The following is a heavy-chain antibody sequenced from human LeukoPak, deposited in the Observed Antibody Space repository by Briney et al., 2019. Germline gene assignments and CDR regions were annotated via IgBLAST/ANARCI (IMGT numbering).Heavy chain of an antibody. V-gene: IGHV3-7*01. J-gene: IGHJ5*02. Sequence: GGSLRLSCAASGFTFSSYWMSWVRQAPGKGLEWVANIKQDGSEKYYVHSVKGRFTISRDNAKNSLYLQMNSLRAEDTAVYYCARAKRPPLKYSESWFDPWGQGTLVTVSS. D-gene: IGHD6-6*01. CDR3: ARAKRPPLKYSESWFDP. CDR2: IKQDGSEK. CDR1: GFTFSSYW.